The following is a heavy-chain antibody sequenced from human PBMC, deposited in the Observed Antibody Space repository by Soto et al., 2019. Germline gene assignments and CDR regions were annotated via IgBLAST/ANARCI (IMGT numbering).Heavy chain of an antibody. V-gene: IGHV1-69*13. J-gene: IGHJ3*02. D-gene: IGHD5-18*01. CDR3: AREARLGYSYGPGHDAFDI. Sequence: SVKVSCKASGGTFSSYAISWVRQAPGQGLEWMGGIIPIFGTANYAQKFQGRVTITADESTSTVYMELSSLRSEDTAVYYCAREARLGYSYGPGHDAFDIWGQGTMVTVSS. CDR2: IIPIFGTA. CDR1: GGTFSSYA.